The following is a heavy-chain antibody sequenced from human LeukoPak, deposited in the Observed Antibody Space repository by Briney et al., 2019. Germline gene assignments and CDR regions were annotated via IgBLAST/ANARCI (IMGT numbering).Heavy chain of an antibody. Sequence: SGGSLRLSCAASGFTFRSYSMNWVRQAPGKGLEWVSYISTSSTTIYYVDSVKGRFTISRDNSKNTLYLQMNSLRAEDTAVYYCAKSRPIDSWGQGTQVTVSS. J-gene: IGHJ4*02. CDR2: ISTSSTTI. V-gene: IGHV3-48*01. CDR3: AKSRPIDS. CDR1: GFTFRSYS.